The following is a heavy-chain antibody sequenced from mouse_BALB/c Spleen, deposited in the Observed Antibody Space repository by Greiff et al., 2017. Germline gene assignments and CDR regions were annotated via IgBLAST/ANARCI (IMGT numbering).Heavy chain of an antibody. J-gene: IGHJ1*01. CDR1: GFSLTGYG. V-gene: IGHV2-6-7*01. Sequence: VQRVESGPGLVAPSQSLSITCTVSGFSLTGYGVNWVRQPPGKGLEWLGMIWGDGSTDYNSALKSRLSISKDNSKSQVFLKMNSLQTDDTARYYCAREFGYYGSSYVGWYFDVWGAGTTVTVSS. CDR2: IWGDGST. CDR3: AREFGYYGSSYVGWYFDV. D-gene: IGHD1-1*01.